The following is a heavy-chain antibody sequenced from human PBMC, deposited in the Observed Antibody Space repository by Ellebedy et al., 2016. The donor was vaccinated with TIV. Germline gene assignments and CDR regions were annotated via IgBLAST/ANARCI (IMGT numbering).Heavy chain of an antibody. CDR2: ISNNGGST. V-gene: IGHV3-64D*09. D-gene: IGHD2-21*01. CDR1: GLTFSNYA. CDR3: VPRMVVAFEY. Sequence: GESLKISCSASGLTFSNYAMHWVRQAPGKGLEYVSAISNNGGSTYYADSVKGRFTISRDNSKNTLYPQMSSLRAEDTAVYYCVPRMVVAFEYWGQGTLVTVSS. J-gene: IGHJ4*02.